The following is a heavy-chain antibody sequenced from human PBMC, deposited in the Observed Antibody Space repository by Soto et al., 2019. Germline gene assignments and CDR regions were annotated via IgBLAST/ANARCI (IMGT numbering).Heavy chain of an antibody. J-gene: IGHJ5*02. CDR1: GGSISSGDYY. V-gene: IGHV4-30-4*01. D-gene: IGHD2-8*01. Sequence: SETLSLTCTVSGGSISSGDYYWSWIRQPPGKGLEWIGYIYYSGSTYYNPSLKSRVTISVDTSKNQFSLKLSSVTAADTAVYYCARDALGRYCTNGVCRRFDPWGQGTLVTVSS. CDR2: IYYSGST. CDR3: ARDALGRYCTNGVCRRFDP.